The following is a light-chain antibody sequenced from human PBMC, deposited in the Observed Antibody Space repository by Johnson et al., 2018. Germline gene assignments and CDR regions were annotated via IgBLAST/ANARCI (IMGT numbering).Light chain of an antibody. CDR3: GTWDSSLSAGNV. V-gene: IGLV1-51*02. J-gene: IGLJ1*01. CDR2: ENN. Sequence: QSVLTQPPSVSAAPGQKVTISCSGSSSNIGNNYVSWYQQLPGTAPQLLIYENNKRPPGIPDRFSGSKSGTSATLGIPGLPTGDEADYYCGTWDSSLSAGNVFGTGTKVTVL. CDR1: SSNIGNNY.